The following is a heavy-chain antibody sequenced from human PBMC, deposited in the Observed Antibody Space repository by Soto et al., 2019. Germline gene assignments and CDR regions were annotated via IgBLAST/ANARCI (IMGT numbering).Heavy chain of an antibody. CDR2: IYYSGST. CDR1: GGSISSLY. CDR3: AAMVRGVIFFDY. J-gene: IGHJ4*02. D-gene: IGHD3-10*01. Sequence: SETLSLTCTVSGGSISSLYWSWIRQPPGKGLEWIGYIYYSGSTNYNPSLKSRVTISIDMSKNQFSLKLSSVTAADTAVYYCAAMVRGVIFFDYWGQGTLVTVSS. V-gene: IGHV4-59*11.